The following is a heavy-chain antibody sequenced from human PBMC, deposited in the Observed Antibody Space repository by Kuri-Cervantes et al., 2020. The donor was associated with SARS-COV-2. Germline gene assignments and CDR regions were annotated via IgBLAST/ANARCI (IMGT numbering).Heavy chain of an antibody. D-gene: IGHD6-19*01. Sequence: LSLTCAASGFTFSSYGMHWVRQAPGKGLEWVAFIRYDGSNKYYADFVKGRFTISRDNSKNTLYLQMNSLRAEDTGVYYCARESHSSGWFQQGMDVWGQGTTVTVSS. CDR1: GFTFSSYG. CDR3: ARESHSSGWFQQGMDV. J-gene: IGHJ6*02. V-gene: IGHV3-30*02. CDR2: IRYDGSNK.